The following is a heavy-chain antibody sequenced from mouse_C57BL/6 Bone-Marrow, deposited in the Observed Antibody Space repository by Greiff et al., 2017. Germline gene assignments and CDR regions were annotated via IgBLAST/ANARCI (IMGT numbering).Heavy chain of an antibody. V-gene: IGHV5-12*01. Sequence: EVQVVESGGGLVQPGGSLKLSCAASGFTFSDYYMYWVRQTPEKRLEWVAYISNGGGSTYYPDTVKGRFTISRDNAKNTRYLQMSRLKSEDTAMYYCARLLRYGAMDYWGQGTSVTVSS. CDR1: GFTFSDYY. J-gene: IGHJ4*01. D-gene: IGHD1-1*01. CDR2: ISNGGGST. CDR3: ARLLRYGAMDY.